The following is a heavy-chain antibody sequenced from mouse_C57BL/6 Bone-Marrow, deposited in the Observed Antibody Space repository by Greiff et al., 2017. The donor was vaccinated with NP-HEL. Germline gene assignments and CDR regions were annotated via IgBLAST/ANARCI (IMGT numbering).Heavy chain of an antibody. V-gene: IGHV1-26*01. CDR1: GYTFTDYY. D-gene: IGHD6-1*01. CDR3: AREQFQTDY. Sequence: VQLQQSGPELVKPGASVKISCKASGYTFTDYYMNWVKQSQGKSLEWIGDINPNNGGTSYNQKFKGKATLTVDKSSSTAYMELRSLTSEESAVYYCAREQFQTDYWGQGTTLTVSS. J-gene: IGHJ2*01. CDR2: INPNNGGT.